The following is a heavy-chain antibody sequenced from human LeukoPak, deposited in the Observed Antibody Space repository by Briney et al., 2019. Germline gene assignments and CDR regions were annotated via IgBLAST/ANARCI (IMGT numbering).Heavy chain of an antibody. CDR1: GGSISSYY. D-gene: IGHD3-3*01. CDR2: IYYSGST. J-gene: IGHJ4*02. CDR3: ARGVGSQYYDFWSGYFPLFDY. Sequence: SETLSLTCTVSGGSISSYYWSWIRQPPGKGLEWIGYIYYSGSTNYNPSLKSRVTISVDTSKNQFSLKLSSVTAADTAVYYCARGVGSQYYDFWSGYFPLFDYWGQGTLVTVSS. V-gene: IGHV4-59*01.